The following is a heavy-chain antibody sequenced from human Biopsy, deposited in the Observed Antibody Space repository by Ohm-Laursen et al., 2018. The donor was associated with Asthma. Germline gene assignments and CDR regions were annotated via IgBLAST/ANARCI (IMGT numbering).Heavy chain of an antibody. V-gene: IGHV1-18*01. D-gene: IGHD3-10*01. CDR1: GYTFNSAG. CDR2: ISVYNGNT. J-gene: IGHJ6*02. CDR3: ARAVDYSHYYGIDV. Sequence: SAKVSCKTSGYTFNSAGITWVRQAPGQGLEWMGWISVYNGNTKVAQKLRDRVTMITDASTSTAYMELRSLRSDDTAVYFCARAVDYSHYYGIDVWGQGTTVTVS.